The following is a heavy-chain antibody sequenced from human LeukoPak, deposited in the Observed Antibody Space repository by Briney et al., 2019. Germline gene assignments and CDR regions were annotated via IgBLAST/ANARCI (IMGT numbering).Heavy chain of an antibody. V-gene: IGHV3-49*04. Sequence: GGSLRLSCTASGFIFGDHAMSWVRQAPGKGLECVGFIRSKAYGGTTEYGASVKGRFTISRDDSRGVAYLQMDNLETEDSGVYYCARALNQLWIHTGMDVWGQGTPVTVSS. D-gene: IGHD3-10*01. CDR1: GFIFGDHA. CDR3: ARALNQLWIHTGMDV. CDR2: IRSKAYGGTT. J-gene: IGHJ6*02.